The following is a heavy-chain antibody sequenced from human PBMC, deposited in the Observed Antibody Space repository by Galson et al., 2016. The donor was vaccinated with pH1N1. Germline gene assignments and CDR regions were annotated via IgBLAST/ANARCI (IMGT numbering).Heavy chain of an antibody. CDR3: ARTRIGSFGYRPDAFDV. CDR1: GYNFTRHW. CDR2: IFPGDSDT. D-gene: IGHD3-10*01. V-gene: IGHV5-51*03. Sequence: QSGAEVTKPGESLKISCKGSGYNFTRHWIGWVRQMPGKGLEWMGIIFPGDSDTTYRPSFQGQVTISADKSISTAYVQWHSLKDSDTAMYYCARTRIGSFGYRPDAFDVWGQGTMVIVSS. J-gene: IGHJ3*01.